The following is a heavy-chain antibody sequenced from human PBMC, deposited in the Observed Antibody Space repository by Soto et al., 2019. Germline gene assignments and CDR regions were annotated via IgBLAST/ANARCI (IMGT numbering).Heavy chain of an antibody. CDR2: ISSSSSYI. D-gene: IGHD3-16*01. V-gene: IGHV3-21*01. CDR1: GFTFSSYT. Sequence: EVQLVESGGGLVKPGGSLRLSCAAFGFTFSSYTMNWVRQAPGKGLEWVSSISSSSSYIYYADSVKGRFTISRDNAKTSLYLQMNSLRAEETAVYYCERERGGDLKAFDIWGQGTMVTVSS. CDR3: ERERGGDLKAFDI. J-gene: IGHJ3*02.